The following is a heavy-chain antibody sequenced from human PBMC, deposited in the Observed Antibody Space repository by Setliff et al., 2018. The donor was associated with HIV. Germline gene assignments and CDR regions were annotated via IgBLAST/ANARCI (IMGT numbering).Heavy chain of an antibody. CDR3: VREERGWSNRGAFDV. J-gene: IGHJ3*01. V-gene: IGHV4-34*12. CDR1: GGSFSGYY. CDR2: IIPSGST. D-gene: IGHD6-19*01. Sequence: SETMSLTCAVYGGSFSGYYWSWVSQPPGKGLEWIGEIIPSGSTNYNPSLKSRVTVSADTSKNQFSLRLNSVTAADTAVYYCVREERGWSNRGAFDVWGLGTMVTVSS.